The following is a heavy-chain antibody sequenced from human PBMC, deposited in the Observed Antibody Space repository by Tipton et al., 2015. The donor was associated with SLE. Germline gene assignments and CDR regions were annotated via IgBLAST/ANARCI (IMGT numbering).Heavy chain of an antibody. D-gene: IGHD2-15*01. CDR2: VSPYNGNT. J-gene: IGHJ4*02. CDR1: GYTFTSYG. Sequence: QLVQSGAEVKKPGASVKVSCKASGYTFTSYGVTWVRQAPGHGLEWMGWVSPYNGNTNYAQKLQGRVTMTTDTSTSTAYMELRSLRSDDTAVYYCARGYCGGGSCYYFDYWGQGTLVTVSS. CDR3: ARGYCGGGSCYYFDY. V-gene: IGHV1-18*01.